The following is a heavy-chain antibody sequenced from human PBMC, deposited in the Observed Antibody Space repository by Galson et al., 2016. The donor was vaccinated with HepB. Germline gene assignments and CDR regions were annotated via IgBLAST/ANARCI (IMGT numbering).Heavy chain of an antibody. CDR3: ARDRDYEYYFDS. D-gene: IGHD4-17*01. Sequence: TLSLTCAVSGASLSSGGYYWTWLRQHPGKGLEWIGYIYYSGITYYNPSLKSRVTISEDTSKSQFSLRLSSVTAADTAVYYCARDRDYEYYFDSWGPGTLVTVSP. CDR1: GASLSSGGYY. V-gene: IGHV4-31*11. CDR2: IYYSGIT. J-gene: IGHJ4*02.